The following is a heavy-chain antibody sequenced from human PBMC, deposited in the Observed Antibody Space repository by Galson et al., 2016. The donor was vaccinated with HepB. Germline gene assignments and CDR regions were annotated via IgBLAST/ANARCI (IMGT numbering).Heavy chain of an antibody. Sequence: SLRLSCAASGFTFNNYDMHWVRQAPGRGLEWVSGISGSGASTTYADSVKGRFTISRDTSKNTLHLQMNSLRAEDTAMYFCARHFSGSYLGQGSLVTVSA. V-gene: IGHV3-23*01. D-gene: IGHD3-22*01. CDR2: ISGSGAST. J-gene: IGHJ4*02. CDR3: ARHFSGSY. CDR1: GFTFNNYD.